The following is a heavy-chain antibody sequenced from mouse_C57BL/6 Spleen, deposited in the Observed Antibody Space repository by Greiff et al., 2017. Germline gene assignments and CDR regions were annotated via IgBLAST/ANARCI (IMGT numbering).Heavy chain of an antibody. CDR3: ARDYGSRPWYFDV. D-gene: IGHD1-1*01. J-gene: IGHJ1*03. Sequence: QVQLQQPGAELVRPGSSVKLSCKASGYTFTSYWMHWVKQRPIQGLEWIGNIDPSDSETHYNQKFKDKATLTVDKSSSTAYMQLSSLTSEDSAVYYCARDYGSRPWYFDVWGTGTTVTVSS. CDR1: GYTFTSYW. CDR2: IDPSDSET. V-gene: IGHV1-52*01.